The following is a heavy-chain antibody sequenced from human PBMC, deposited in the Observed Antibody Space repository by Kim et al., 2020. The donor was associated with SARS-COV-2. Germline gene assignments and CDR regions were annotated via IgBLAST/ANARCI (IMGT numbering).Heavy chain of an antibody. V-gene: IGHV4-39*01. Sequence: KSRVTISVDTSKNQFSLKLSSVTAADTAIYYCARHNLDYDFWSTSGGFDPWGQGTLVTVSS. CDR3: ARHNLDYDFWSTSGGFDP. D-gene: IGHD3-3*01. J-gene: IGHJ5*02.